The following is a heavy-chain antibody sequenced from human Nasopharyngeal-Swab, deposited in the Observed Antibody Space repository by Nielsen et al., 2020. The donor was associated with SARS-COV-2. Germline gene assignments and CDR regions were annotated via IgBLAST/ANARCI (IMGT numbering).Heavy chain of an antibody. J-gene: IGHJ5*02. V-gene: IGHV4-59*01. CDR3: ARGTYGDYVGWFDP. CDR2: IYYSGST. D-gene: IGHD4-17*01. Sequence: CQAPGKGLEWIGYIYYSGSTNYNPSLKSRVTISVDTSKNQFSLKLSSVTAADTAVYYCARGTYGDYVGWFDPWGQGTLVTVSS.